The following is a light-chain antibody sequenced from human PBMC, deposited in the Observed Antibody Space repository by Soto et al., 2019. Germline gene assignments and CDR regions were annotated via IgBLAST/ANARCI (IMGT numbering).Light chain of an antibody. CDR3: QQADDFPLT. J-gene: IGKJ4*01. V-gene: IGKV1-12*01. CDR2: GAS. CDR1: QGISRW. Sequence: DIQMTQSPSSVSASVGDTVTITCRASQGISRWLAWYQQKPGKAPNLLIYGASTLQSGVPSRFSGSGSGTDFTLTICSLQPEDFATYYCQQADDFPLTFGGGTKVEVK.